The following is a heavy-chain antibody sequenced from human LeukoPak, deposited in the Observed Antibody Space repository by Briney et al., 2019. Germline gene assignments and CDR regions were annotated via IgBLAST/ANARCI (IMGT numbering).Heavy chain of an antibody. J-gene: IGHJ4*02. D-gene: IGHD5-18*01. V-gene: IGHV1-8*01. CDR1: GYTFTSYD. CDR3: ARGRRGRRGYSYGEKTSDY. Sequence: ASVKVSCKASGYTFTSYDINWVRQATGQGLEWMGWMNPNSGNTGYAQKFQGRVTMTRNTSISTAYMELSSLRSEDTAVYYCARGRRGRRGYSYGEKTSDYWGQGTLVTVSS. CDR2: MNPNSGNT.